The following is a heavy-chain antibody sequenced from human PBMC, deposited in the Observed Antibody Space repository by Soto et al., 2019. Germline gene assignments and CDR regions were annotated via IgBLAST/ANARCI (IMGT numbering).Heavy chain of an antibody. CDR1: GGSISTYY. J-gene: IGHJ5*02. CDR2: VFYSGST. D-gene: IGHD2-15*01. Sequence: PSETLSLTCTVSGGSISTYYWSWIRQPPGKGLEWIGYVFYSGSTNYNPSLKSRVAISVDSSKNQFSLKLTSVTAADTAVFYCARASCTGGHCYSSDWFDPWGQGTLVTVSS. CDR3: ARASCTGGHCYSSDWFDP. V-gene: IGHV4-59*01.